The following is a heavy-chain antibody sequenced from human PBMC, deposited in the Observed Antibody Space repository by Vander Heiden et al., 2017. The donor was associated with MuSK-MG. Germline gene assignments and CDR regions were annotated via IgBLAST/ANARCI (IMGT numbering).Heavy chain of an antibody. CDR1: GGSISSGGYY. J-gene: IGHJ4*02. Sequence: QVQLQESGPGLVKPSQTLSLTCTVSGGSISSGGYYWSWIRQHPGKGLEWIGYIYYSGSTYYNPSLKSRVTISVDTSKNQFSLKLSSVTAADTAVYYCARDGNPGIAAPLPLYWGQGTLVTVSS. V-gene: IGHV4-31*03. D-gene: IGHD6-13*01. CDR2: IYYSGST. CDR3: ARDGNPGIAAPLPLY.